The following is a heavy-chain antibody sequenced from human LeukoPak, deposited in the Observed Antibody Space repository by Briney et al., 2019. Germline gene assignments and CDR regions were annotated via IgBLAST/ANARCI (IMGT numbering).Heavy chain of an antibody. CDR2: ISGSGGST. Sequence: SGGSLRLSCAAPGFTSSSYAMSMVRQAPGKGLEWVSAISGSGGSTYYADSVKGRSTLTRDNSKNTLYLQMNSLRAQDTAVYYCAKDRRTYYYDSSGYHHWGQGTLVTVSS. CDR3: AKDRRTYYYDSSGYHH. J-gene: IGHJ4*02. V-gene: IGHV3-23*01. D-gene: IGHD3-22*01. CDR1: GFTSSSYA.